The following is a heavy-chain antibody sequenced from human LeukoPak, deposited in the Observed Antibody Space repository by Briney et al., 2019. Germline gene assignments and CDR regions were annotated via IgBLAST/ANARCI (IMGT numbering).Heavy chain of an antibody. CDR1: GYSFTTYW. D-gene: IGHD7-27*01. CDR3: ARHSLWAFDY. Sequence: GESLKISCKASGYSFTTYWLGWVRQMPGRGLEYMAIIHPGNSDTRYSPSFQGQVTISADKSISTAFLQWSSLKASDTAIYYCARHSLWAFDYWDPGALVTVSS. V-gene: IGHV5-51*01. J-gene: IGHJ4*02. CDR2: IHPGNSDT.